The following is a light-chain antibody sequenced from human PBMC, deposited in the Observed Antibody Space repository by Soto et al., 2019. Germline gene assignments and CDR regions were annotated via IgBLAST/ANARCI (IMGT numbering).Light chain of an antibody. J-gene: IGKJ2*01. V-gene: IGKV3-20*01. CDR3: QQYGSSPPQYT. Sequence: EIVLTQSPGTLSLSPGERATLSCRASQGVSTSYLAWYQQKPGQAPRLLIYGVSSRATGIPDRFSGGGSGTDFTLTISRLETEDSAVYYCQQYGSSPPQYTFGQGTKLEIK. CDR2: GVS. CDR1: QGVSTSY.